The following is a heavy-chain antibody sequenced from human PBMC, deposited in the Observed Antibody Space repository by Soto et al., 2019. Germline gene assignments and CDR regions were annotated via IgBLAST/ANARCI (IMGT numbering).Heavy chain of an antibody. CDR2: IYYSGST. CDR3: ARTEGIAAAGTHFDP. V-gene: IGHV4-59*06. Sequence: SETLSLTCTVSGGSISSYYYCWIRHPPGKGLEWIGYIYYSGSTYYNPSLKSRVTISVDTSKNQFSLKLSSVTAADTAVYYCARTEGIAAAGTHFDPWGQGTLVTVSS. J-gene: IGHJ5*02. CDR1: GGSISSYY. D-gene: IGHD6-13*01.